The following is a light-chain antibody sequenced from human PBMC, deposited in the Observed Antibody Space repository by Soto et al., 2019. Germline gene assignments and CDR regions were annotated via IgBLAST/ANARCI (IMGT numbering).Light chain of an antibody. Sequence: DIQMAQSPSTLSGSVGDGVTITCRASQTISSWLAWYQQKPGKAPKLLIYKASTLKSGVPSRFSGSGSGTEFTLTISSLQPEDFAVYYCHQYDNWWTFGQGTKVDIK. CDR3: HQYDNWWT. J-gene: IGKJ1*01. V-gene: IGKV1-5*03. CDR1: QTISSW. CDR2: KAS.